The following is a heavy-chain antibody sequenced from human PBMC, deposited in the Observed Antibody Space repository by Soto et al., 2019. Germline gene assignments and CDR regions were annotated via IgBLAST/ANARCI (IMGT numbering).Heavy chain of an antibody. CDR2: INALLGKT. V-gene: IGHV1-3*01. J-gene: IGHJ4*02. Sequence: ASVTVSWQASGYTFTSYAMHWVRQAPGQRLEWMGRINALLGKTNYSQNFQDRVTITADSSTSTAYMELSSLRFDDTAVYFCATEKYGAGRVGVYFWGQGTQVTVSS. CDR3: ATEKYGAGRVGVYF. D-gene: IGHD1-26*01. CDR1: GYTFTSYA.